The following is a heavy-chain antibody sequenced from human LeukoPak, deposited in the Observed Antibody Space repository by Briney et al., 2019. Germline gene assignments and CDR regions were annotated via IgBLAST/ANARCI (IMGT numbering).Heavy chain of an antibody. CDR2: INPNSGGT. J-gene: IGHJ4*02. D-gene: IGHD1-26*01. CDR3: ATLWERQVSLDY. V-gene: IGHV1-2*02. Sequence: GASVKVSCKASGFNFTGYYLNWVRQAPGQGLEWMGWINPNSGGTYYIKKFQGRVTMTRDTSISTAYMDLYRLTSDDTAVYYCATLWERQVSLDYWGQGTLVTVSS. CDR1: GFNFTGYY.